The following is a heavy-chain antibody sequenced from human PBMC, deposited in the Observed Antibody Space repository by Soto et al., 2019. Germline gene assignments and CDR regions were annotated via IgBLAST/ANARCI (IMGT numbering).Heavy chain of an antibody. V-gene: IGHV4-39*01. J-gene: IGHJ4*02. CDR1: GGSISSSTYY. CDR3: ARHALGSCYS. CDR2: IYYSGST. D-gene: IGHD2-15*01. Sequence: QLQLQESGPGLVKPSETLSLICTVSGGSISSSTYYWGWIRQPPGKGLEWIGNIYYSGSTYYNPSLKSRVTLSVDTSKNQSSLKLSSVTAADTAMYFCARHALGSCYSWGQGTLVTVSS.